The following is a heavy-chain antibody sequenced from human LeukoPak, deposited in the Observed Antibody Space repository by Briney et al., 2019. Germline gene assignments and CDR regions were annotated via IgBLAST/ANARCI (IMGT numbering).Heavy chain of an antibody. CDR1: GGSINISNYY. J-gene: IGHJ5*02. V-gene: IGHV4-39*01. CDR2: IYYSGNT. Sequence: SETLSLTCIVSGGSINISNYYWGWIRQPPGRGLEWIGNIYYSGNTYYNPSLKSRVTTSVDTSKNQFSLKLNSVTATDTAVYYCAREPRFGAVTVQWFDPWGQGTLVTVSS. D-gene: IGHD3-3*01. CDR3: AREPRFGAVTVQWFDP.